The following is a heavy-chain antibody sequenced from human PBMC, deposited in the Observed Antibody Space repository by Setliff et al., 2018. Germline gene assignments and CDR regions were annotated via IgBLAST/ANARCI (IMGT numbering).Heavy chain of an antibody. V-gene: IGHV4-59*01. D-gene: IGHD3-22*01. CDR1: GGSISSSY. Sequence: SETLSLTCTVPGGSISSSYWSWIRQPPGKGLEWIGYIYSSGSTNNNPSPKSRATISVDTSKNQFSLKLSSVTAADTAVYYCARAAKYDSSGYYGFWFDPWGQGTLVTVSS. J-gene: IGHJ5*02. CDR3: ARAAKYDSSGYYGFWFDP. CDR2: IYSSGST.